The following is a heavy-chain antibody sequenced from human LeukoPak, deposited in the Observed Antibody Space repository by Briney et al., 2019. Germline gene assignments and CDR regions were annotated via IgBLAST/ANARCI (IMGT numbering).Heavy chain of an antibody. V-gene: IGHV1-46*01. CDR1: GYTFTSHY. CDR2: INPSGGST. D-gene: IGHD4-23*01. CDR3: ARDDYGGNSGAFDI. J-gene: IGHJ3*02. Sequence: ASVKVSCKASGYTFTSHYIHWVRQAPGQGLEWMGIINPSGGSTSYAQKFQGRVTMTRDMSTSTVYMELSSLRSEDTAVYYCARDDYGGNSGAFDIWGQGTMVTVSP.